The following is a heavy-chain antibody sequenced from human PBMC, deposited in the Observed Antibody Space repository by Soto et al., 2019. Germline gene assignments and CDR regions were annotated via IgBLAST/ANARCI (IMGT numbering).Heavy chain of an antibody. CDR3: ASLIAAAGPPHSPRYYYGMDV. J-gene: IGHJ6*02. V-gene: IGHV1-69*12. Sequence: QVQLVQSGAEVKKPGSSVKVSCKASGGTFSSYAISWVRQAPGQGLAWMGGIIPIFGTADYAQKFQGRVTITADESTSTAYMELSSLRSEDTAVYYCASLIAAAGPPHSPRYYYGMDVWGQGTTVTVSS. CDR1: GGTFSSYA. CDR2: IIPIFGTA. D-gene: IGHD6-13*01.